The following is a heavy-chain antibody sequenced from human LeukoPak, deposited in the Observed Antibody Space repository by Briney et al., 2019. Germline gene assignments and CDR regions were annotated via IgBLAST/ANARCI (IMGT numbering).Heavy chain of an antibody. D-gene: IGHD3-22*01. CDR2: IYYSGST. CDR1: GGSISSSSYY. CDR3: AGYDSSGYLDY. Sequence: SETLSLTCTVSGGSISSSSYYWGWIRQPPGKGLEWIGSIYYSGSTYYNPSLKSRVTISVDTSKNQFSLKLSSVTAADAAVYYCAGYDSSGYLDYWGQGTLVTVSS. J-gene: IGHJ4*02. V-gene: IGHV4-39*07.